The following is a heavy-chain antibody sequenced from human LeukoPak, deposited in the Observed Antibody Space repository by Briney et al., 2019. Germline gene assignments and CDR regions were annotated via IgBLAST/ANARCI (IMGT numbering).Heavy chain of an antibody. CDR1: GFTLSLSNYG. CDR2: ISNDGSIQ. CDR3: VRYTADYRAFDM. D-gene: IGHD4-11*01. Sequence: PGGSLRLSCATSGFTLSLSNYGMHWVRQAPGKGLEWVAVISNDGSIQYYAGSVKGRFSISRDNSEKTVFLQMSSLRAEDTALYYCVRYTADYRAFDMWGQGTMVSVSS. J-gene: IGHJ3*02. V-gene: IGHV3-33*01.